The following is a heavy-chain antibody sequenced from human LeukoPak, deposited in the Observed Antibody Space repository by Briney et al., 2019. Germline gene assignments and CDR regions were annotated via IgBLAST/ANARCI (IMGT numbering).Heavy chain of an antibody. V-gene: IGHV3-23*01. J-gene: IGHJ4*02. CDR3: AKERCSSTSCYMFDY. D-gene: IGHD2-2*02. CDR1: GFTFSTNP. CDR2: ISGSGGST. Sequence: GGSLRLSCAASGFTFSTNPMGWVRQAPGKGLEWVSTISGSGGSTYYADSVKGRFTISRDNSKNTLYLQMNSLRAEDTAVYYCAKERCSSTSCYMFDYWGQGTLVTVSS.